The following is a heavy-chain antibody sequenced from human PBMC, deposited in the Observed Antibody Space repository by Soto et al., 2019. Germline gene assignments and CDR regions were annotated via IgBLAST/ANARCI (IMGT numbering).Heavy chain of an antibody. CDR1: GFTFSSYG. CDR2: IWYDGSNK. J-gene: IGHJ6*02. D-gene: IGHD6-13*01. V-gene: IGHV3-33*01. CDR3: AREGGIAATNPYYYYYYGMDV. Sequence: GGSLRLSCAASGFTFSSYGMHWVRQAPGKGLEWVAVIWYDGSNKYYADSAKGRFTISRDNSKNTLYLQMNSLRAEDTAVYYCAREGGIAATNPYYYYYYGMDVWCQGTTVNV.